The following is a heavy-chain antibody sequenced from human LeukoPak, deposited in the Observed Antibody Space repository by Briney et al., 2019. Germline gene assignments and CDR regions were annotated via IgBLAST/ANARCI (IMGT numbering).Heavy chain of an antibody. CDR2: ITSAGENT. D-gene: IGHD3-22*01. CDR1: EFTFSIYA. J-gene: IGHJ4*02. CDR3: AKDRPNYYGSNGHYYRRDGDY. V-gene: IGHV3-23*01. Sequence: PGGSLRLSCAASEFTFSIYAMSSVRQAPGKGLEWVSSITSAGENTFYTGSVKGRFTISRDNSRKTLYLQMNSLRAEDTAIYYCAKDRPNYYGSNGHYYRRDGDYWGQGTLVTVSS.